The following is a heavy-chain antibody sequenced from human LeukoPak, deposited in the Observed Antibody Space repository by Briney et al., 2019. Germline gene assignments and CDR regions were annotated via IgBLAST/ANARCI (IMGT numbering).Heavy chain of an antibody. V-gene: IGHV3-23*01. Sequence: ETLSLTCAVYGGSFSGYYWSWIRQPPGKGLDWVSAISSDGGSTYYADSVKGRFTISRDNSRNTLYLQMNSLRAEDTALYYCAKLSNAFSPDIDYWGQGTLVTVSS. CDR2: ISSDGGST. CDR1: GGSFSGYY. J-gene: IGHJ4*02. CDR3: AKLSNAFSPDIDY. D-gene: IGHD2-8*01.